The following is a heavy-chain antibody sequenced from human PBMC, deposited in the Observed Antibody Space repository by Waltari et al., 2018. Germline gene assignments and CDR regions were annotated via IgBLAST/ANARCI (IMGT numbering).Heavy chain of an antibody. V-gene: IGHV3-72*01. D-gene: IGHD2-2*01. CDR2: TRNKANSYTT. CDR3: AREGGFCSSTSCPYYYYYGMDV. J-gene: IGHJ6*02. CDR1: GFTFSDHY. Sequence: EVQLVESGGGLVQPGGSLRLSCAASGFTFSDHYMDWVRQAPGKGLEWVGRTRNKANSYTTEYAASVKGRFTISRDDSKNSLYLQMNSLKTEDTAVYYCAREGGFCSSTSCPYYYYYGMDVWGQGTTVTVSS.